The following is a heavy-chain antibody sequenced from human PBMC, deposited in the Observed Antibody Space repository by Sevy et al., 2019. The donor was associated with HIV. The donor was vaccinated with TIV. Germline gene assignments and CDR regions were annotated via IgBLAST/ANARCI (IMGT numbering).Heavy chain of an antibody. D-gene: IGHD2-2*01. CDR1: GFTFSSYW. CDR3: ARENIVVVPAAMNNWFDP. V-gene: IGHV3-7*03. Sequence: GGSLRHSCAASGFTFSSYWMSWVRQAPGKGLEWVANIKQDGSEKYYVDSVKGRFTISRDNAKNSLYLQMNSLRAEDTAVYYCARENIVVVPAAMNNWFDPWGQGTLVTVSS. CDR2: IKQDGSEK. J-gene: IGHJ5*02.